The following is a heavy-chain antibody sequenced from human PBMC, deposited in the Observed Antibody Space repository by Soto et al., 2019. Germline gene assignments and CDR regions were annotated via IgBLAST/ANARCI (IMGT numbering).Heavy chain of an antibody. CDR2: IIPIFGTA. J-gene: IGHJ6*02. CDR3: ARSEGSSWSYYYYGMDV. D-gene: IGHD6-13*01. CDR1: GGTFSSYA. Sequence: SVKGSCKASGGTFSSYAISWVRQAPGQGLEWMGGIIPIFGTANYAQKFQGRVTITADESTSTAYMELSSLRSEDTAVYYCARSEGSSWSYYYYGMDVWGQGTTVTVSS. V-gene: IGHV1-69*13.